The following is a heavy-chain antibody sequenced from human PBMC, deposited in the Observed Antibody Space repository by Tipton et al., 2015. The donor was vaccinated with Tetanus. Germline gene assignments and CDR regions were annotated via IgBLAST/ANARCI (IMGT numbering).Heavy chain of an antibody. CDR2: VYYTGDT. J-gene: IGHJ1*01. Sequence: TLSLTCTVSGDSVSGYYWSWIRQPPGKGLEWVGYVYYTGDTNYNPSLKSRVTISMDRSENQISLKMTSVTAADTAVYYCAGVTAQRTELCFEHWGQGTQGTVSS. CDR1: GDSVSGYY. D-gene: IGHD3-16*01. CDR3: AGVTAQRTELCFEH. V-gene: IGHV4-59*02.